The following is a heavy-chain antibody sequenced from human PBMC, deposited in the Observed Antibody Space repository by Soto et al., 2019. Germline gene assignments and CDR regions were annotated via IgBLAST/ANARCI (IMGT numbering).Heavy chain of an antibody. J-gene: IGHJ6*03. CDR1: GFTFSSYS. CDR2: ISSSSSYI. D-gene: IGHD2-15*01. V-gene: IGHV3-21*01. Sequence: GGSLRLSCAASGFTFSSYSMNWVRQAPGKGLEWVSSISSSSSYIYYADSVKGRFTISRDNAKNSLYLQMNSLRAEDTAVYYCARVGGDCSGGSCATKYYYYYMDVWGKGTTVTVSS. CDR3: ARVGGDCSGGSCATKYYYYYMDV.